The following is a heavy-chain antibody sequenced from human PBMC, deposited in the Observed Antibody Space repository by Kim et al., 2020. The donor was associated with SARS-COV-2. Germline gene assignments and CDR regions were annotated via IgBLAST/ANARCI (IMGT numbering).Heavy chain of an antibody. Sequence: GGSLRLSCAASGFTFSSYGMHWVRQAPGKGLEWVAVISYDGSNKYYADSVKGRFTISRDNSKNTLYLQMNSLRAEDTAVYYCAKVGGRRSYGFPPYGMDVWGQGTTVTVSS. V-gene: IGHV3-30*18. J-gene: IGHJ6*02. CDR3: AKVGGRRSYGFPPYGMDV. CDR2: ISYDGSNK. CDR1: GFTFSSYG. D-gene: IGHD5-18*01.